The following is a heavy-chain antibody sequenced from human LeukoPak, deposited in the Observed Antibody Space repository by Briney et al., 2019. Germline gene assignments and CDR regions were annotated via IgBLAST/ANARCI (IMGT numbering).Heavy chain of an antibody. D-gene: IGHD3-10*01. Sequence: SETLSLTCTVSGYSISSGYYWGWIRQPPGKGLEWIGSIYHSGSTYYNPSLKSRVTISVDTSKNQFSLKLSSVTAADTAVYYCAGGYYGSGSYFGAFDYWGQGTLVTVSS. CDR2: IYHSGST. CDR3: AGGYYGSGSYFGAFDY. J-gene: IGHJ4*02. CDR1: GYSISSGYY. V-gene: IGHV4-38-2*02.